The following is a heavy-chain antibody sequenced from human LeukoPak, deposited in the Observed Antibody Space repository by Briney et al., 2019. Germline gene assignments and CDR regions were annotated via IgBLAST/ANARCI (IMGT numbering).Heavy chain of an antibody. Sequence: GGSLRLPCAASGFTFSTYSMNWVRQAPGKGLEWVSYISSSSSTIYYADSVKGRFTISRDNAKNSLYLQMNSLRAEDTAVYYCARGSTYYDSSGQAPFDYWGQGTLVTVSS. J-gene: IGHJ4*02. CDR3: ARGSTYYDSSGQAPFDY. CDR2: ISSSSSTI. V-gene: IGHV3-48*01. D-gene: IGHD3-22*01. CDR1: GFTFSTYS.